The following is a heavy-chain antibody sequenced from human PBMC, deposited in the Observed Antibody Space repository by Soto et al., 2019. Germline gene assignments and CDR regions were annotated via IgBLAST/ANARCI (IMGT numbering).Heavy chain of an antibody. CDR3: ARDPEIYSGKFDYGLDV. V-gene: IGHV3-48*03. CDR1: GFTFSSYE. D-gene: IGHD4-4*01. J-gene: IGHJ6*02. CDR2: ISNSGRAI. Sequence: EVQLVESGGGLVQAGWSLRLSCAVFGFTFSSYEMNWVRQAPGKGLEWVSYISNSGRAIYYAESVKGRFTISRDNAKNSLYLQMNSLRAEDTAVYYCARDPEIYSGKFDYGLDVWGQGTAVTVSS.